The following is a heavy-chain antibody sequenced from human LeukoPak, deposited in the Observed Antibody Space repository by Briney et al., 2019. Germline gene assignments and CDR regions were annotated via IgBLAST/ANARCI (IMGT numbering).Heavy chain of an antibody. J-gene: IGHJ5*02. V-gene: IGHV3-48*04. CDR2: ISSSGTTI. CDR3: ARRFSGSYYP. D-gene: IGHD3-10*01. CDR1: GFTFSTYG. Sequence: GGSLRLSCAASGFTFSTYGMHWVRQAPGKGLEWVSCISSSGTTIYYADSVKGRFTISRDNAKNSLFLQMNSLRAEDTAVYFCARRFSGSYYPWGQGTLVTVSS.